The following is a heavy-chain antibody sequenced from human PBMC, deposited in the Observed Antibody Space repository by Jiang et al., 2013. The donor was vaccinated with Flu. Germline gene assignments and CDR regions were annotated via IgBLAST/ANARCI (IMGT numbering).Heavy chain of an antibody. CDR3: TTDESGGYAFDI. D-gene: IGHD3-10*01. Sequence: QLVESGGGLVKPGGSLRLSCAASGFRFNYAYMSWVRQAPGKGLEWVGRIRSKTDGGTTDYGPPVKGRFTISRDDSIKRVYLQMSSLKIEDTAVYYCTTDESGGYAFDIWGQGTMVTVSS. V-gene: IGHV3-15*01. CDR2: IRSKTDGGTT. J-gene: IGHJ3*02. CDR1: GFRFNYAY.